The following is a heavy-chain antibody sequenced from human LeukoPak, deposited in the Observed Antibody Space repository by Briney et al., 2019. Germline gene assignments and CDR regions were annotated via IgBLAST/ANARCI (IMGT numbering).Heavy chain of an antibody. CDR3: ARDAGYCTGGSCWYFDH. CDR1: GYTFTDYY. V-gene: IGHV1-2*02. Sequence: ASVKVSCKASGYTFTDYYMHWVRQAPGQGLEWMCWINLNSGGTNFAQRFQGRVTMTRDTSISTAYMDLSRVISDDTAVYYCARDAGYCTGGSCWYFDHWGQGTLVTVSS. J-gene: IGHJ4*02. D-gene: IGHD2-15*01. CDR2: INLNSGGT.